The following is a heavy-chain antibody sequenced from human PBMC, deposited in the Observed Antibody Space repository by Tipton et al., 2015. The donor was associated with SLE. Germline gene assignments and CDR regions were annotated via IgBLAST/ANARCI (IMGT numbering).Heavy chain of an antibody. V-gene: IGHV4-34*01. J-gene: IGHJ5*02. CDR3: ARAQWLVRWFDP. D-gene: IGHD6-19*01. Sequence: GLVKPSETLSLTCAVCGGSFSGYYWSWIRQPPGKGLEWIGYIYYSGSTYYNPSLKSRVTISVDTSKNQFSLKLSSVTAADTAVYYCARAQWLVRWFDPWGQGTLVTVSS. CDR2: IYYSGST. CDR1: GGSFSGYY.